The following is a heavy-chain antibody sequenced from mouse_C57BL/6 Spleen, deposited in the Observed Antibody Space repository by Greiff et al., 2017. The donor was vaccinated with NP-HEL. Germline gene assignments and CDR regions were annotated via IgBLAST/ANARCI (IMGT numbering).Heavy chain of an antibody. J-gene: IGHJ4*01. Sequence: QVQLQQPGAELVKPGASVKLSCKASGYTFTSYWMHWVKQRPGQGLEWIGMIHPNSGSTNYNEKFKSKATLTVDKSSSTAYMQLSSLTSEDSAVYYCALRGGYYAMDYWGQGTSAPVSS. CDR2: IHPNSGST. CDR3: ALRGGYYAMDY. V-gene: IGHV1-64*01. D-gene: IGHD1-1*01. CDR1: GYTFTSYW.